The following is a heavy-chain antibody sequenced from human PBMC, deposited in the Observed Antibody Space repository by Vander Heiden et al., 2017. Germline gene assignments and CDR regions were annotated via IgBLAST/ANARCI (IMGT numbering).Heavy chain of an antibody. J-gene: IGHJ4*02. CDR1: GGCFNGYS. V-gene: IGHV4-34*01. CDR3: ARVIGRSRTRRFDY. Sequence: QVQLQQWGAGLLKPSETLSLTCAVYGGCFNGYSWRWIRPPPGKRLEWMGKINQSGSTNYNPSLKSRVTISVDTSKNQFSLKLSSVTAADTAVYYCARVIGRSRTRRFDYWGQGTLVTLSS. D-gene: IGHD2-2*01. CDR2: INQSGST.